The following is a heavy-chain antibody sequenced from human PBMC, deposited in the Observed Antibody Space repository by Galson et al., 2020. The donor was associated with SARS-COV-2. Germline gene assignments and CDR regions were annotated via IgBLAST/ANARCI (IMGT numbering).Heavy chain of an antibody. CDR2: IYHSGST. J-gene: IGHJ4*02. CDR3: ATYSVVVVAPTPLRADY. Sequence: SQTLSLTCTVSGYSISSGYFWGWIRQPPGKGLEWMGSIYHSGSTYYNPSLKSRVTISVDTSKNQFSLKLSSVTAADTAVYYCATYSVVVVAPTPLRADYWGQGTLVTVSS. V-gene: IGHV4-38-2*02. CDR1: GYSISSGYF. D-gene: IGHD2-15*01.